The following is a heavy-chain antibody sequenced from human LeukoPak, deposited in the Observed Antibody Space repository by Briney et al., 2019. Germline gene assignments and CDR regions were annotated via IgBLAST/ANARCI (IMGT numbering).Heavy chain of an antibody. CDR2: IYYSGST. CDR1: GGSISSSSYY. Sequence: PSETLSLTCTVSGGSISSSSYYWSWIRQPPGKGLEWIRYIYYSGSTNYNPSLKSRVTISVDTSKNQFSLKLSSVTAADTAVYYCARGVRAITFGGVILNWFDPWGQGTLVTVSS. J-gene: IGHJ5*02. D-gene: IGHD3-16*02. V-gene: IGHV4-61*01. CDR3: ARGVRAITFGGVILNWFDP.